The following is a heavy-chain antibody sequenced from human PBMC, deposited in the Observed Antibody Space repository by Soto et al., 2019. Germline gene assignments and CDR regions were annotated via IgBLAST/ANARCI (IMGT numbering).Heavy chain of an antibody. CDR2: INHSGST. CDR3: ARGPPRSDY. J-gene: IGHJ4*02. V-gene: IGHV4-34*01. Sequence: PSETLSLTCAVYGGSFSGYYWSWIRQPPGKGLEWIGEINHSGSTNYNPSLKSRVTISVDTSKNQFSLKLSSVTAADTAVYYCARGPPRSDYWGQGTLVTISS. D-gene: IGHD6-6*01. CDR1: GGSFSGYY.